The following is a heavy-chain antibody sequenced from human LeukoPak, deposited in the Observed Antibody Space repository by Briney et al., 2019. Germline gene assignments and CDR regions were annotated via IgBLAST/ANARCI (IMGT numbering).Heavy chain of an antibody. CDR3: AKDRTGLLVVPAALDY. Sequence: PGGSLRLSCAASGFTFSNYAMHWVRQAPGKGLEWVAVISHDERNIYYADSVKGRFTISRDNSKNTLYLQMNSLRAEDTAVYYCAKDRTGLLVVPAALDYWGQGTLVTVSS. D-gene: IGHD2-2*01. V-gene: IGHV3-30*18. CDR1: GFTFSNYA. CDR2: ISHDERNI. J-gene: IGHJ4*02.